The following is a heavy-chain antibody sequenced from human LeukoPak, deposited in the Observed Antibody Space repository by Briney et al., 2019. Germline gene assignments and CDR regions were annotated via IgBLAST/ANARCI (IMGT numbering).Heavy chain of an antibody. CDR1: GYTFTGYY. CDR2: IDPNSGGT. Sequence: ASVKVSCKASGYTFTGYYMHWVRQAPGQGLEWMGWIDPNSGGTNYAQKFQGRVTMTRDTSISTAYMELSRLRSDDTAVYYCARDAVVVVAATRADAFDIWGQGKMVTVSS. J-gene: IGHJ3*02. V-gene: IGHV1-2*02. D-gene: IGHD2-15*01. CDR3: ARDAVVVVAATRADAFDI.